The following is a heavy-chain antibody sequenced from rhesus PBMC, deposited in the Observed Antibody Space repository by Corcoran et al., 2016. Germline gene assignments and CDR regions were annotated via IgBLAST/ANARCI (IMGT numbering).Heavy chain of an antibody. CDR1: GASISSNY. CDR2: FDGSGGSP. Sequence: QVQLQESGPGLVKPSETLPLTCAVSGASISSNYWSWIRQAPGKGLEWIGRFDGSGGSPDTNPSLKSRVTISIDTSKNQFSLRLTSVTAADTAVYYCARDGYEDDYGYYYTSFYFDCWGQGVLVTVSS. J-gene: IGHJ4*01. D-gene: IGHD3-9*01. CDR3: ARDGYEDDYGYYYTSFYFDC. V-gene: IGHV4S2*01.